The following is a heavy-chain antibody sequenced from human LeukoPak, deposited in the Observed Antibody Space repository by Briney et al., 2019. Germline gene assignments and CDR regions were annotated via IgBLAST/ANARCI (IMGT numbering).Heavy chain of an antibody. Sequence: SETLSLTCTVSGGSISSSSYYWGWIRQPPGRGLEWIGSIYYSGSTYYNPSLKSRVTISVDTSKNQFSLKLSSVTAADTAVYYCAKETARNYRYIVVVPAARAYGMDVWGQGTTVTVSS. CDR1: GGSISSSSYY. V-gene: IGHV4-39*02. D-gene: IGHD2-2*01. J-gene: IGHJ6*02. CDR3: AKETARNYRYIVVVPAARAYGMDV. CDR2: IYYSGST.